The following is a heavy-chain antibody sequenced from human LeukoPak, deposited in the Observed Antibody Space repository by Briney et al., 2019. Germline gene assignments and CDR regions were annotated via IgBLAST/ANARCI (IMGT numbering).Heavy chain of an antibody. J-gene: IGHJ6*03. CDR2: IYYTGIT. Sequence: SETLSLTCAVSGGSISSGDYSWSWIRQPPGKGLEWIGYIYYTGITYYNPSLKSRATISVDTSKNQFSLKLSSVTAADTAVYYCASQSLWFGEFDYYYSVDVWGKGTTVTVSS. CDR3: ASQSLWFGEFDYYYSVDV. D-gene: IGHD3-10*01. V-gene: IGHV4-30-4*07. CDR1: GGSISSGDYS.